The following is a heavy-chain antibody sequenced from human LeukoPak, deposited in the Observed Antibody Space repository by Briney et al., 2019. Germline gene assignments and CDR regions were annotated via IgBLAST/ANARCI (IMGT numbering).Heavy chain of an antibody. V-gene: IGHV3-74*01. D-gene: IGHD1-1*01. Sequence: GGSLRLSCAASGFTFSSYWMHWVRQAPGKGLVWVSRIDSDGSTTKYADSVKGRFTISRDNAKNALSLQMNSLRVEDTAVYYCARSWNVDWFASWGQGTLVTVSS. CDR2: IDSDGSTT. CDR3: ARSWNVDWFAS. J-gene: IGHJ5*01. CDR1: GFTFSSYW.